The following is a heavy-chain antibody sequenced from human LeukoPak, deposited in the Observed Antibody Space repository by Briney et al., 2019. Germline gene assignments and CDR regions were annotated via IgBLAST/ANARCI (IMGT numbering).Heavy chain of an antibody. Sequence: SETLSLTCTVSGGSISSYYWSWLRQPPGKGLEWIGYIYGSGRTNYNPSLKCRVTMSVDTSKSQFSLNLNSLTAADTAVYYCVVSPNQNFFDYWGQRPLVTLSS. J-gene: IGHJ4*02. CDR3: VVSPNQNFFDY. CDR2: IYGSGRT. CDR1: GGSISSYY. V-gene: IGHV4-4*09.